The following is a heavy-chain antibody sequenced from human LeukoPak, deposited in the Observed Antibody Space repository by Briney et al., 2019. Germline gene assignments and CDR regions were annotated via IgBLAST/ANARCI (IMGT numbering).Heavy chain of an antibody. J-gene: IGHJ3*02. CDR2: INTNTGIP. CDR3: ARESSTAEGDAFDI. CDR1: GYTFTSSA. D-gene: IGHD6-13*01. Sequence: ASVKVSCKASGYTFTSSAMNWVRQAPGQGLEWMGWINTNTGIPTYAQGFTGRFVFSLDTSVSTAYLQISSLKAEDTAVYYCARESSTAEGDAFDIWGQGTMVTVSS. V-gene: IGHV7-4-1*02.